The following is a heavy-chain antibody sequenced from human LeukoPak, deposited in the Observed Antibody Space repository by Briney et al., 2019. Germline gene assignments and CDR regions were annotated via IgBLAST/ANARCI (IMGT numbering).Heavy chain of an antibody. CDR3: ANSGGVQRDDAY. CDR2: ISGSGGST. Sequence: PGGSLRLSCAASGFTFSSYAMSWVRQTPGKGLEWVSAISGSGGSTYYADSVKGRFTISRDNSKNTLYLQMNSLRAEDTAVYYCANSGGVQRDDAYWGQGTLVTVSS. V-gene: IGHV3-23*01. CDR1: GFTFSSYA. J-gene: IGHJ4*02. D-gene: IGHD6-25*01.